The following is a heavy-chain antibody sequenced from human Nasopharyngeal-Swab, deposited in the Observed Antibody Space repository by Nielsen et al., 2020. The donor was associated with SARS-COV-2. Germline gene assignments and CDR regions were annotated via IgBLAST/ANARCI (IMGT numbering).Heavy chain of an antibody. CDR1: GFTFSGSA. CDR3: ATLSAPRDGNNRAPMG. V-gene: IGHV1-58*01. CDR2: IVLGIDKT. J-gene: IGHJ4*02. Sequence: SVKVSCNASGFTFSGSAVQWVRQARGQRLAWIGRIVLGIDKTDYAQKFQDRVTITRDMSASTVYMQLSSLSSEDKALYYCATLSAPRDGNNRAPMGWGQGTLVTVSS. D-gene: IGHD5-24*01.